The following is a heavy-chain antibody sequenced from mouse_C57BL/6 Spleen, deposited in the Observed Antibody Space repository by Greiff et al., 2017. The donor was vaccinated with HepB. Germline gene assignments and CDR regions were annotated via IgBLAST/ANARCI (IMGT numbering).Heavy chain of an antibody. D-gene: IGHD1-1*01. Sequence: QVQLQQSGAELARPGASVKLSCKASGYTFTSYGISWVKQRTGQGLEWIGEIYPRSGNTYYNEKFKGKATLTADKSSSTAYMELRSLTSEDSAVYFCARWDYGSPYFDYWGQGTTLTVSS. CDR1: GYTFTSYG. J-gene: IGHJ2*01. V-gene: IGHV1-81*01. CDR2: IYPRSGNT. CDR3: ARWDYGSPYFDY.